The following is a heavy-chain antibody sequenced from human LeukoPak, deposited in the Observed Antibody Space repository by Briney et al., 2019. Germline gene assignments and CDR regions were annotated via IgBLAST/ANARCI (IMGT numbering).Heavy chain of an antibody. D-gene: IGHD3-10*01. CDR3: ARIDELLSADY. Sequence: SETLSLTCTVSGGSISSYYWSWIRQPPGKGLEWIGYIYYSGSTNYNPSLKSRVTISVDTSKNQFSLKLSSVTAADTVVYYCARIDELLSADYWGQGTLVTVSS. CDR1: GGSISSYY. CDR2: IYYSGST. J-gene: IGHJ4*02. V-gene: IGHV4-59*01.